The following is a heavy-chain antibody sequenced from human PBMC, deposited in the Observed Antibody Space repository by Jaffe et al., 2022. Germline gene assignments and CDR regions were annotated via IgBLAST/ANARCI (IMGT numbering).Heavy chain of an antibody. V-gene: IGHV1-69*05. Sequence: QVQLVQSGAEVKKPGSSVKVSCKASGGTFSSYAISWVRQAPGQGLEWMGGIIPIFGTANYAQKFQGRVTITTDESTSTAYMELSSLRSEDTAVYYCARAIDYGDYRRAHYYYYYYMDVWGKGTTVTVSS. CDR2: IIPIFGTA. CDR1: GGTFSSYA. D-gene: IGHD4-17*01. J-gene: IGHJ6*03. CDR3: ARAIDYGDYRRAHYYYYYYMDV.